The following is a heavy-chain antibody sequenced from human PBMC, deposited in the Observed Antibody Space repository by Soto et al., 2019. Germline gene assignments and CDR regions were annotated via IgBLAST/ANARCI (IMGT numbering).Heavy chain of an antibody. CDR1: GGTFSSYA. J-gene: IGHJ6*02. V-gene: IGHV1-69*13. D-gene: IGHD3-3*01. CDR2: IIPIFGTA. CDR3: ARGTHITIFGVVLPYYYYGMDV. Sequence: SVKVSCKASGGTFSSYAISWVRQAPGQGLEWMGGIIPIFGTANYAQKFQGRVTITADESTSTAYMELSSLRSEDTAVYYCARGTHITIFGVVLPYYYYGMDVWGQGTTVTAP.